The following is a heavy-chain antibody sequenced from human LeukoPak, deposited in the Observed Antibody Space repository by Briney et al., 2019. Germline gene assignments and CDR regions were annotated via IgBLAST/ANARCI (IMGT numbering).Heavy chain of an antibody. V-gene: IGHV1-2*02. D-gene: IGHD1-26*01. Sequence: GASVKVSCKASGYTFTCYYMHWVRQAPGQGLEWMGWINPNSGGTNYAQKFQGRVTMTRDTSISTAYMELSRLRSDDTAVYYCAKTNSGSYYGAFDIWGRGTMVTVSS. J-gene: IGHJ3*02. CDR1: GYTFTCYY. CDR3: AKTNSGSYYGAFDI. CDR2: INPNSGGT.